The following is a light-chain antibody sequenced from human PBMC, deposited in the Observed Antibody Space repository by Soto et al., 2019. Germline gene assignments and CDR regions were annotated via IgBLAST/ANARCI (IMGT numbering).Light chain of an antibody. V-gene: IGKV3-20*01. CDR1: QSVSSY. J-gene: IGKJ1*01. Sequence: EIVLTHSPATLSLSPCERATLSVSASQSVSSYLAWYQQKPGQAPRLLIYDASNRATGIPARFSGSGSGTDFTLTISRLEPEDFAVYYCQQYGSSPPTFGQGTKVDI. CDR3: QQYGSSPPT. CDR2: DAS.